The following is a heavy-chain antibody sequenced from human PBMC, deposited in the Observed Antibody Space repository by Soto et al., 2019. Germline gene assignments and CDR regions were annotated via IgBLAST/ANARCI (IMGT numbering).Heavy chain of an antibody. CDR1: GFTFSSYG. J-gene: IGHJ5*02. CDR3: ARSGEWLRLGWFDP. CDR2: IWYDGSNK. D-gene: IGHD6-19*01. Sequence: QVKLVESGGGVVHPGRSLRLSCAASGFTFSSYGMHWVRQAPGKGLEWVAVIWYDGSNKYYADSVKGRFTISRDNSKNTLYLQMHSLRAADTAVYYCARSGEWLRLGWFDPWGQGTLVTVSS. V-gene: IGHV3-33*01.